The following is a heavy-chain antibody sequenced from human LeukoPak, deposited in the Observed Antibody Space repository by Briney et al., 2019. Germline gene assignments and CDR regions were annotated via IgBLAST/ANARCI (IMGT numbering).Heavy chain of an antibody. CDR1: GFTFSSYW. V-gene: IGHV3-74*01. Sequence: GGSLRLSCAASGFTFSSYWMHWVRQAPGKGLVWVSRINSDGSSTSYADSVKGRFTISRDNAKNTLYLQMNSLRAEDTAVNYCARARVLRYFEIDPWGQGTLVTVSS. CDR2: INSDGSST. D-gene: IGHD3-9*01. CDR3: ARARVLRYFEIDP. J-gene: IGHJ5*02.